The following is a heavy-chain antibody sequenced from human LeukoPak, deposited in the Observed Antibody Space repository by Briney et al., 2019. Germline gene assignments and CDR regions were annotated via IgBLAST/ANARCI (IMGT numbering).Heavy chain of an antibody. CDR3: ARGRTYYYDSSGYSFDY. Sequence: SETLSLTCTVSGGSISSYYWSWIRQPPGKGLEWIGYIYYSGSTNYNPSLKSRVTMSVDTSKNQFSLKLSSVTAADTAVYYCARGRTYYYDSSGYSFDYWGQGTLVTVSS. J-gene: IGHJ4*02. CDR1: GGSISSYY. D-gene: IGHD3-22*01. CDR2: IYYSGST. V-gene: IGHV4-59*12.